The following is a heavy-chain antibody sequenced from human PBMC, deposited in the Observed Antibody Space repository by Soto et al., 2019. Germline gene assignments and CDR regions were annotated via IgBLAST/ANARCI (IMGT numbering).Heavy chain of an antibody. Sequence: HPGGSLRLSCAASGFTFDDYAMHWVRQAPGKGLEWVSGINWNSDTIGYADSVKGRFTVSRDNAKGSLPLQMSSLRAEDTAVYFCAMSNSNDLYYHFESWGQGTPVTVSS. V-gene: IGHV3-9*01. D-gene: IGHD3-22*01. J-gene: IGHJ4*02. CDR2: INWNSDTI. CDR3: AMSNSNDLYYHFES. CDR1: GFTFDDYA.